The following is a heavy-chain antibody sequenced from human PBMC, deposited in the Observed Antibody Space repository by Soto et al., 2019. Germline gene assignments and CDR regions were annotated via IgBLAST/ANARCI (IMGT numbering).Heavy chain of an antibody. V-gene: IGHV4-61*01. D-gene: IGHD6-19*01. Sequence: QVQLQESGPGLVKPSETLSLTCTVSGGSVSSGSYYWSWIRQPPGKGLEWIGYIYYSGSTNYNPSINSRVTISVATSKNQFSLKLSSVTAADTAVYYCARGIEGWYQGRYYYGMDVWGQGTTVTVSS. J-gene: IGHJ6*02. CDR3: ARGIEGWYQGRYYYGMDV. CDR2: IYYSGST. CDR1: GGSVSSGSYY.